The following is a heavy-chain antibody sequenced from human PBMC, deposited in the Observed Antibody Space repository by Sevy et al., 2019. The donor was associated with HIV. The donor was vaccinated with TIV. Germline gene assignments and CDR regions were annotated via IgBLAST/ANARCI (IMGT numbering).Heavy chain of an antibody. CDR1: GFTFNYYT. D-gene: IGHD3-22*01. J-gene: IGHJ4*02. CDR3: ARVRDASNFPAAFDY. CDR2: IRRSTEYI. Sequence: GGSLRLSCAASGFTFNYYTMNWVRQAPGKGLEWVSSIRRSTEYIYYADSVKGRFTISRDNAKKSLYLQMNSLRAEDTALYYCARVRDASNFPAAFDYWGQGTPVLVSS. V-gene: IGHV3-21*01.